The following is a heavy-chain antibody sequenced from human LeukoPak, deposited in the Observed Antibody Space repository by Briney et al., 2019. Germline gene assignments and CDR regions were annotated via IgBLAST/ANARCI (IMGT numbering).Heavy chain of an antibody. CDR2: ISGYNGNT. D-gene: IGHD4/OR15-4a*01. Sequence: GASVKVSCTASGYTFTSYGMGWVRQAPGQGLEWMGWISGYNGNTNYAQKLQDRVTMTTDTSTSTAYMELRSLRSDHTAVYYCARAWNGCSDYWGEGTLVTVSS. V-gene: IGHV1-18*01. CDR3: ARAWNGCSDY. J-gene: IGHJ4*02. CDR1: GYTFTSYG.